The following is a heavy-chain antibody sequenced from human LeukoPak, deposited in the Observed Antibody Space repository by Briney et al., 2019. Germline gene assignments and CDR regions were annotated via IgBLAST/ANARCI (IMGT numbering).Heavy chain of an antibody. D-gene: IGHD4-11*01. CDR3: AREQSYYYGMDV. V-gene: IGHV1-58*01. Sequence: SVKVSCKASGFAFTSSAVQWVRQARGQRLEWIGWIVVGSGNTNYAQKFQERVTITRDMSTSTAYMELSSLRSEDTAVYYCAREQSYYYGMDVWGQGTTVTVSS. J-gene: IGHJ6*02. CDR2: IVVGSGNT. CDR1: GFAFTSSA.